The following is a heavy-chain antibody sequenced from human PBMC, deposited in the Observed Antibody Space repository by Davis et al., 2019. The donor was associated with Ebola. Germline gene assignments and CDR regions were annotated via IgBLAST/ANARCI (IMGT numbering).Heavy chain of an antibody. D-gene: IGHD4-17*01. Sequence: MPSETLSLTCTVSGGSISSSSYYWGWIRQPPGKGLEWIGSIYYSGSTYYNPSLKSRVTISVDTSNNQFSLKLSPVTAADTAVYYCARAQITVTTLLFDYWGQGTLVTVSS. CDR1: GGSISSSSYY. V-gene: IGHV4-39*01. J-gene: IGHJ4*02. CDR2: IYYSGST. CDR3: ARAQITVTTLLFDY.